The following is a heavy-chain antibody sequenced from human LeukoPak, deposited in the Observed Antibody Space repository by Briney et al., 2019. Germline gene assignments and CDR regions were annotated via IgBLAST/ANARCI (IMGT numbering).Heavy chain of an antibody. Sequence: GASVKVSCKASGYTFTSYDINWVRQATGQGLEWMGWMNPNSGNTGYAQKFQGRVTMTTDTSTSTAYMELRSLRSDDTAVYYCASRGYSYGFSFDYWGQGTLVTVSS. V-gene: IGHV1-8*01. CDR1: GYTFTSYD. D-gene: IGHD5-18*01. CDR2: MNPNSGNT. CDR3: ASRGYSYGFSFDY. J-gene: IGHJ4*02.